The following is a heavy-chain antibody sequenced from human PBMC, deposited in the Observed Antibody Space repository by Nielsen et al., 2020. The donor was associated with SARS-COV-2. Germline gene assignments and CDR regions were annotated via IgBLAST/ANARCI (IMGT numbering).Heavy chain of an antibody. J-gene: IGHJ6*03. CDR1: GYTFTGYY. V-gene: IGHV1-2*06. CDR2: INPNSGGT. CDR3: ARVYGSGSLRPVDYYYYMDV. D-gene: IGHD3-10*01. Sequence: ASVKVSCKASGYTFTGYYMHWVRQAPGQGLEWMGRINPNSGGTNYAQKFQGRVTMTRDTSISTAYMELSRLRSDDTAVYYCARVYGSGSLRPVDYYYYMDVWGKGTTVTVSS.